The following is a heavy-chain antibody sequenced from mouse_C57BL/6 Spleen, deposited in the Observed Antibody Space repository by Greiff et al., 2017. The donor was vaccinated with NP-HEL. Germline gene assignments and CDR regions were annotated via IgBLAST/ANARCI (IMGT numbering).Heavy chain of an antibody. CDR3: TTHHDGNYIYGYFDV. CDR1: GFNIKDYY. Sequence: EVQLQQSGAELVRPGASVKLSCTASGFNIKDYYMHWVKQRPEQGLEWIGRIDPEDGDTEYAPKFQGKATMTADTSSNTAYLQLSRLTSEDTDVYYCTTHHDGNYIYGYFDVWGTGTTVSVSS. V-gene: IGHV14-1*01. J-gene: IGHJ1*03. D-gene: IGHD2-1*01. CDR2: IDPEDGDT.